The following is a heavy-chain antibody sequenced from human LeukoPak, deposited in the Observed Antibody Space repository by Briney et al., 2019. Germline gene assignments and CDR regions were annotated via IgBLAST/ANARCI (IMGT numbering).Heavy chain of an antibody. CDR1: GGSISSYY. D-gene: IGHD3-22*01. V-gene: IGHV4-59*01. J-gene: IGHJ4*02. CDR3: ARFSSYYYDSSFDY. Sequence: SETLSLTCTVSGGSISSYYWSWLRQPPGKGLEWIGYIYYSGSTNYNPSLKSRVTISVDTSKNQFSLKLSSVTAADTAVYYCARFSSYYYDSSFDYWGQGTLVTVSS. CDR2: IYYSGST.